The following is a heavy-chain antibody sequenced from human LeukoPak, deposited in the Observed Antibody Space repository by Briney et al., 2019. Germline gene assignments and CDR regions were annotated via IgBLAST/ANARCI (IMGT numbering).Heavy chain of an antibody. CDR2: INPNSGGT. V-gene: IGHV1-2*02. CDR1: GYTFTGYY. J-gene: IGHJ6*03. Sequence: ASVKVSCKASGYTFTGYYMHWVRQAPGQGLEWMGWINPNSGGTSYAQKFQGRVTMTRDTSTSTVYMELSSLRSEDTAVYYCAREAYYYDSSGYPIEYYYYYYMDVWGKGTTVTISS. CDR3: AREAYYYDSSGYPIEYYYYYYMDV. D-gene: IGHD3-22*01.